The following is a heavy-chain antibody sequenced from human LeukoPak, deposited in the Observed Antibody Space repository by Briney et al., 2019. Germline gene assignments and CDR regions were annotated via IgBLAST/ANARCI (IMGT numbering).Heavy chain of an antibody. J-gene: IGHJ4*02. CDR2: FHYSGST. CDR3: ARHHDGGPKLRLDF. Sequence: PSQTMSLTCRVSGASVSTYYRSWIRQPPGKGLEWIGFFHYSGSTKYNPSINSRVTTSIDTSMNQLSLTLVSVTAADTAVYFCARHHDGGPKLRLDFWGLGVLVTVSS. V-gene: IGHV4-59*08. D-gene: IGHD2-15*01. CDR1: GASVSTYY.